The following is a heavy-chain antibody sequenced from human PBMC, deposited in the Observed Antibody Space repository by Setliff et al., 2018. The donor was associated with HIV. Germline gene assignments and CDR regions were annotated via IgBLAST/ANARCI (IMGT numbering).Heavy chain of an antibody. Sequence: SETLSLTCDVSGYSISSGYYWGWIRQPPGKGLEWIGSIYHSGTTYYNPSLKSRVTISVDTSKNQFSLKLTSVTAADTAVYYCARRGDYGGMGYWGLGTLVTSPQ. V-gene: IGHV4-38-2*01. D-gene: IGHD4-17*01. CDR2: IYHSGTT. J-gene: IGHJ4*02. CDR3: ARRGDYGGMGY. CDR1: GYSISSGYY.